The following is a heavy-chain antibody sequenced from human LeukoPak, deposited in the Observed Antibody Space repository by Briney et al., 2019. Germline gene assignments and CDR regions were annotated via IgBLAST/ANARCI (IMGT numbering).Heavy chain of an antibody. J-gene: IGHJ4*02. V-gene: IGHV4-39*01. D-gene: IGHD3-22*01. CDR3: ATHGQGYYEYYFDS. CDR2: IYYSGST. Sequence: SETLSLTCTVSGGSISSSSYYWGWIRQPPGKGLEWIGSIYYSGSTYYNPSLKSRVTISVDTSKNQFSLKPHSVTAADTAVYYCATHGQGYYEYYFDSWGQGTLVTVSS. CDR1: GGSISSSSYY.